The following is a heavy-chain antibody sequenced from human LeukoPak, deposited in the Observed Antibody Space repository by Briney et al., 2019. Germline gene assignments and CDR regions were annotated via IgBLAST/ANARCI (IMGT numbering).Heavy chain of an antibody. CDR2: ITSSGSTT. Sequence: QPGGSLRLSCAASGFTFSSYWMNWVRQAPGKGLEWVSYITSSGSTTYYADSVKGRFTISRDNAQNSLYLQMNSLRGEDTAVYYCARVGFGYLPDYWGQGTLVTVSS. D-gene: IGHD3-10*01. CDR3: ARVGFGYLPDY. CDR1: GFTFSSYW. V-gene: IGHV3-48*04. J-gene: IGHJ4*02.